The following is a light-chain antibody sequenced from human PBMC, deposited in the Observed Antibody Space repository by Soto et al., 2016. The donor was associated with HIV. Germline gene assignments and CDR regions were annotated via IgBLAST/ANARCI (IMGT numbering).Light chain of an antibody. CDR2: KDS. CDR1: ALAKQY. J-gene: IGLJ1*01. V-gene: IGLV3-25*03. CDR3: QSADTTGPYYV. Sequence: SYELTQPPSVSVSPGQTARIPCSGDALAKQYTYWYQQKPGQAPVLVIYKDSERPSGIPERFSGSSSGTTVTLTISGVQAEDEADYYCQSADTTGPYYVFGTGTKVTV.